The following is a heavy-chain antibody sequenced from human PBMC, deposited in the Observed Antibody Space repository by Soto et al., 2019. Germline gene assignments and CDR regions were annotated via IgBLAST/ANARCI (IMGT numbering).Heavy chain of an antibody. D-gene: IGHD6-19*01. V-gene: IGHV3-7*01. CDR3: ARDPTGGGWYAFDI. J-gene: IGHJ3*02. CDR2: IKQDGSEK. CDR1: GFTFSSYW. Sequence: QAGGSLSLSCAASGFTFSSYWMSWVRQAPGKGLGWGANIKQDGSEKYYVDSVKGRFTISRDNAKNSLYLQMNSLRAEDTAVYDGARDPTGGGWYAFDIWGQGTMVTVSS.